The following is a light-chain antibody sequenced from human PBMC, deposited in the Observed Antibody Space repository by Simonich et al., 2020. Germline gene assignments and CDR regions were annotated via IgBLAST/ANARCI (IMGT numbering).Light chain of an antibody. CDR1: QSVLYSPNNKNY. Sequence: DIVMTQSPDSLAVSLGERATINCKSSQSVLYSPNNKNYLVWYQQKPGQPPKLLIYWASTRESWVPDRFSGSGSGTDFTLTISSLQAEDVAVYYCQQYYSTPYTFGQGTKLGIK. V-gene: IGKV4-1*01. CDR3: QQYYSTPYT. CDR2: WAS. J-gene: IGKJ2*01.